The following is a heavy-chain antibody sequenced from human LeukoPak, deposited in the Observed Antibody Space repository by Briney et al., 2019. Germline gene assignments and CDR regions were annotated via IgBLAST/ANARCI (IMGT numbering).Heavy chain of an antibody. J-gene: IGHJ4*02. CDR2: IYHSGST. V-gene: IGHV4-4*02. CDR3: ARALLAAAGTLDY. CDR1: GGSISSSNW. D-gene: IGHD6-13*01. Sequence: SETLSLTCAVSGGSISSSNWWSWVRPPPGKGLEWIGEIYHSGSTNYNPSLKSRVTISVDKSKNQFSLKLSSVTAADTAVYYCARALLAAAGTLDYWGQGTLVTVSS.